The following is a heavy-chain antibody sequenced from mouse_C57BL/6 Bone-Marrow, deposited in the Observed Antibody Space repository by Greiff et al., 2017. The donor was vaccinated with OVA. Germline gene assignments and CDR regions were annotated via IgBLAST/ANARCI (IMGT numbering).Heavy chain of an antibody. CDR2: INPYNGGT. J-gene: IGHJ3*01. CDR3: ARIHYGSSSFAY. CDR1: GYTFTDYY. V-gene: IGHV1-19*01. D-gene: IGHD1-1*01. Sequence: VQLQQSGPVLVKPGASVKMSCKASGYTFTDYYMNWVKQSHGKSLEWIGVINPYNGGTSYNQKFKGKATLTVDKSSSTAYMELNSLTSEDSAVYYCARIHYGSSSFAYWGQGTLVTVSA.